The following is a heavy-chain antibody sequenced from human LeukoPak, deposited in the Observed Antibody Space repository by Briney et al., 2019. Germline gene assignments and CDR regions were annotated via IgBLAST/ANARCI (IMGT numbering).Heavy chain of an antibody. V-gene: IGHV1-2*06. Sequence: GASVKVSCKASGYTFTGYYMHWVRQAPGQGLEWMGRINPNSGGTNYAQKFQGRVTMTRDTSINTAYMDLSRLGSDDTAVYYCATDTWGYYDSSNYYRQADYWGQGTLVTLSS. CDR3: ATDTWGYYDSSNYYRQADY. CDR1: GYTFTGYY. D-gene: IGHD3-22*01. CDR2: INPNSGGT. J-gene: IGHJ4*02.